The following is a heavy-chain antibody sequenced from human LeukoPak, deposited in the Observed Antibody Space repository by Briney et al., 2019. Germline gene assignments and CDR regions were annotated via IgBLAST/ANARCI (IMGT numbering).Heavy chain of an antibody. D-gene: IGHD5-24*01. CDR2: INPSGDVR. V-gene: IGHV1-46*01. CDR1: GYTFGTHW. Sequence: GASVKVSCKASGYTFGTHWMHWVRQAPGQGLEWMGIINPSGDVRSYAQKFKGRVTVTRDMSTRTVYMELSDLRPEDTAVYYCARPKTDGYGEYFDYWGQGTLVTVSS. J-gene: IGHJ4*02. CDR3: ARPKTDGYGEYFDY.